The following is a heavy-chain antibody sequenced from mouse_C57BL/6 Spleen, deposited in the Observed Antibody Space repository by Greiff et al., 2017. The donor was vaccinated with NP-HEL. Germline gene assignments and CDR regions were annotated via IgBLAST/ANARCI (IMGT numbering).Heavy chain of an antibody. CDR3: TRGFYDYDEGFAY. CDR2: IDPETGGP. CDR1: GYTFTDYE. D-gene: IGHD2-4*01. Sequence: QVQLQQSGAELVRPGASVTLSCKASGYTFTDYEMHWVKQTPVHGLEWIGAIDPETGGPAYNQKFKGKAILTADKSSSTAYMELRSLTSEDSAVYYCTRGFYDYDEGFAYWGQGTLVTVSA. J-gene: IGHJ3*01. V-gene: IGHV1-15*01.